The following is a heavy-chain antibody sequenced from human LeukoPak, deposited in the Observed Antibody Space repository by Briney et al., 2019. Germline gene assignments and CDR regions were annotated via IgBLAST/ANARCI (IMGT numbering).Heavy chain of an antibody. Sequence: SETLSLTCTVSGGSISSSSYYWGWIRQPPGKGLEWIGSIYYSGSTYYNPSLKSRVTISVDTSKNQFSLKLSSVTAADTAVYYCARQPFAVAPRTYYFDYWGQGTLVTVSS. J-gene: IGHJ4*02. CDR2: IYYSGST. V-gene: IGHV4-39*01. CDR3: ARQPFAVAPRTYYFDY. D-gene: IGHD6-19*01. CDR1: GGSISSSSYY.